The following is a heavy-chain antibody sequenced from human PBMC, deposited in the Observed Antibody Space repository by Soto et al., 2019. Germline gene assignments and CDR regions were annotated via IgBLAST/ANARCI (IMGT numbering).Heavy chain of an antibody. CDR1: SGSIRSSNL. J-gene: IGHJ5*02. Sequence: SETLCLTCAVSSGSIRSSNLWSWVRQPPGKGLEWIGEIYHSGSTNYNPSLKSRVTISVDKSKNQFSLKLSSVTAADTAVYYCARGKLEGYCSGGSCYSGSNWFDPWGQGTLVTVSS. CDR3: ARGKLEGYCSGGSCYSGSNWFDP. V-gene: IGHV4-4*02. CDR2: IYHSGST. D-gene: IGHD2-15*01.